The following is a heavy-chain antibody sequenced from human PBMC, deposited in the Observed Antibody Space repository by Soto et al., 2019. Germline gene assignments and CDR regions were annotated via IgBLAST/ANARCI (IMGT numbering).Heavy chain of an antibody. CDR3: ATHPPYGPLDH. V-gene: IGHV4-39*01. CDR1: GGSISSSSNR. CDR2: IYYIENT. Sequence: SETLSLTCTVSGGSISSSSNRWGWIRQPPGKGLEWIGNIYYIENTYYNPSLKSRVTISVDTSKNQFSLRLTSVTAADTAVYYCATHPPYGPLDHWGQGTLVTVSS. J-gene: IGHJ4*02. D-gene: IGHD4-17*01.